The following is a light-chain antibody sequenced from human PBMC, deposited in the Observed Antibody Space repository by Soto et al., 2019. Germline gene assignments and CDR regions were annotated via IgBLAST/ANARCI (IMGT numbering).Light chain of an antibody. J-gene: IGKJ3*01. CDR3: QQYDNFPFT. V-gene: IGKV1-33*01. CDR2: DAS. Sequence: DIRMTQSPSSLSASVGDRVTITCQASQDIKSNLNWFQQKSGKPPRLLVYDASNLETGVTSRFSGSGSGTDFTFTIRSLQPEDTATYFCQQYDNFPFTFGPGTKVDI. CDR1: QDIKSN.